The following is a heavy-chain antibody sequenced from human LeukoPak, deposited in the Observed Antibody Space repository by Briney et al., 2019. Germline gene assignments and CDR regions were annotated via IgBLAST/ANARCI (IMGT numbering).Heavy chain of an antibody. CDR1: GYTFTSYG. Sequence: ASVNVSCKASGYTFTSYGISWVRQAPGQGLEWMGWISAYSGDTNYAQKFQGRATMTTDTSTSTAYMELRSLSSDDTAVYYCARGRVEGSGWYLYYYYGMDVWGQGTTVTVSS. V-gene: IGHV1-18*01. J-gene: IGHJ6*02. CDR2: ISAYSGDT. D-gene: IGHD6-19*01. CDR3: ARGRVEGSGWYLYYYYGMDV.